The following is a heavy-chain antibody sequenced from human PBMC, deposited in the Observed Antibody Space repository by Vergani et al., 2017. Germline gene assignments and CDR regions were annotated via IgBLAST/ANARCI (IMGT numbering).Heavy chain of an antibody. CDR1: GFTFSNAW. CDR2: IKSKTDGGTT. Sequence: EVQLVESGGGLVKPGGSLRLSCAASGFTFSNAWMSWVRQAPGKGLEWVGRIKSKTDGGTTDYAAPVKGRFSISRDDSKNTLYLQMNSLKTEDTAVYYCTIGPVVVTAPFDYWGQGTLVTVSS. V-gene: IGHV3-15*01. J-gene: IGHJ4*02. CDR3: TIGPVVVTAPFDY. D-gene: IGHD2-21*02.